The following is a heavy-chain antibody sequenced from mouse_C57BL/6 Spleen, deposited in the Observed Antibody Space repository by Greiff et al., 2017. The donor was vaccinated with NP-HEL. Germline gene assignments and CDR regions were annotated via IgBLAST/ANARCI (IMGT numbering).Heavy chain of an antibody. J-gene: IGHJ1*03. D-gene: IGHD1-1*01. V-gene: IGHV7-1*01. Sequence: EVQGVESGGGLVQSGRSLRLSCATSGFTFSDFYMEWVRQAPGKGLEWIAASRNKANDYTTEYSASVKGRFIVSRDTSQSILYLQMNALRAEDTAIYYCARDYYEGYFDVWGTGTTVTVSS. CDR1: GFTFSDFY. CDR3: ARDYYEGYFDV. CDR2: SRNKANDYTT.